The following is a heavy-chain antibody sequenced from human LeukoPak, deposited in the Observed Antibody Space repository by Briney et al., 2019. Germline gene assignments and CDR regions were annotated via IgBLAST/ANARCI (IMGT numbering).Heavy chain of an antibody. V-gene: IGHV4-39*02. CDR1: GGSISSSSYY. Sequence: SETLSLTCTVSGGSISSSSYYWGWIRQPPGKGLEWIGSIYYSGSTYYNPSLKSRVTISVDTSKNQFSLKLSSVTAADTAVYYCAREPYCSSTSCEPLDPWGQGTLVTVSS. D-gene: IGHD2-2*01. CDR2: IYYSGST. CDR3: AREPYCSSTSCEPLDP. J-gene: IGHJ5*02.